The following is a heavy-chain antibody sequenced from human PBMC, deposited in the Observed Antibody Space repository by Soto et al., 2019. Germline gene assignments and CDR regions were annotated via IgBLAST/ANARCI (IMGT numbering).Heavy chain of an antibody. Sequence: QVQLQESGPGLVKPSGTLSLTCGVSGGSINTDYWWSWVRQAPGKALEWIGEVHHSGTTNYNQSLKTRITMSVDKSGNQVSLDLTFGAAADTAVYFCARGVSYRWVYWGQGILVTVSS. CDR1: GGSINTDYW. CDR2: VHHSGTT. J-gene: IGHJ4*02. D-gene: IGHD3-16*02. CDR3: ARGVSYRWVY. V-gene: IGHV4-4*02.